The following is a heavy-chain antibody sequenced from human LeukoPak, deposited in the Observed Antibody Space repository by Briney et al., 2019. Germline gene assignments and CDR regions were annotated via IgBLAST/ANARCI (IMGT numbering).Heavy chain of an antibody. J-gene: IGHJ4*02. D-gene: IGHD3-10*01. CDR1: GGSISSGGYY. CDR2: IYYTGSM. CDR3: ARGPRITMVRGVSRRSASFDY. Sequence: PSETLSLTCTVSGGSISSGGYYWSWIRQPPGKGLEWIGSIYYTGSMSYNPSLKSRVTISVDRSKNQFSLKLSSVTAADTAVYYCARGPRITMVRGVSRRSASFDYWGQGTLVTVSS. V-gene: IGHV4-30-2*01.